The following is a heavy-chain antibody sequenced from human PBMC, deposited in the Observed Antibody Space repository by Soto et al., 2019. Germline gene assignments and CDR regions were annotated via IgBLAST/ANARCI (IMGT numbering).Heavy chain of an antibody. Sequence: SETLSLTCAVSGGSISSGGYSWSWIRQPPGKGLEWIRYIYHSGSTYYNPSLKSRVTISVDRSKNQFSLKLSSVTAADTAVYYCARGDYDFWSGYLTSFDYWGQGTLVTVSS. CDR1: GGSISSGGYS. CDR2: IYHSGST. CDR3: ARGDYDFWSGYLTSFDY. J-gene: IGHJ4*02. V-gene: IGHV4-30-2*01. D-gene: IGHD3-3*01.